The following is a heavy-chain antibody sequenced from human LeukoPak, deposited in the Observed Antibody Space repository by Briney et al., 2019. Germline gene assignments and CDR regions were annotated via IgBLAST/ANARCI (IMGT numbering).Heavy chain of an antibody. Sequence: MPSETLSLTCTVSGGSISSYFWNWIRQPPGKGLEWIGYIYDSESTNYNPSLKSRVTISVDTSKNQFSLKLSSVTAADTAVYYCARGEGSIGGQLWFFGFWFDPWGQGTLVTVSS. CDR1: GGSISSYF. V-gene: IGHV4-59*01. CDR2: IYDSEST. D-gene: IGHD5-18*01. CDR3: ARGEGSIGGQLWFFGFWFDP. J-gene: IGHJ5*02.